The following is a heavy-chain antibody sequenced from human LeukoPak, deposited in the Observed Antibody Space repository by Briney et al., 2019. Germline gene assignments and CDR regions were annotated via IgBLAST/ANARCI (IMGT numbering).Heavy chain of an antibody. CDR3: ARRGVTPNYYMDV. CDR1: GGSISSYY. Sequence: PSETLSLTCTVSGGSISSYYWSWIRQPAGKGLEWIGRIYASGSTNYNPSLKSRVTMSVDTSKNQFSLKLSSVTAADTAVYYCARRGVTPNYYMDVWGKGTSVTVSS. D-gene: IGHD2-21*02. J-gene: IGHJ6*03. V-gene: IGHV4-4*07. CDR2: IYASGST.